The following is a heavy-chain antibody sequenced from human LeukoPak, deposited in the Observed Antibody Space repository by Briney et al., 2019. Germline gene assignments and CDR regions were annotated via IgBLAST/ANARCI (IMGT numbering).Heavy chain of an antibody. CDR3: GRDPNGDYIGAFDM. J-gene: IGHJ3*02. Sequence: GGSLRLSCAASGFTFADYAMIWVRQTPGRGLEWVSAIRGSGGGTSYADSVKGRFTISRDNSKNTLYLQMNSLRAEDTAVYYCGRDPNGDYIGAFDMWGQGTMVTVAS. D-gene: IGHD4-17*01. CDR1: GFTFADYA. CDR2: IRGSGGGT. V-gene: IGHV3-23*01.